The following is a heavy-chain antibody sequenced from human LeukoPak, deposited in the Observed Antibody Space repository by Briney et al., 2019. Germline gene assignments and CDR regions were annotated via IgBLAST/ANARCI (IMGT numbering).Heavy chain of an antibody. Sequence: SETLSLTCAVYGGSFSGYYWSWIRQPPGKGLEWIGEINHSGSTNYNPSLKSRVTISVDTSKNQFSLKLSSVTAADTAVYYRARGGIRITIFGVATRGFDYWGQGTLVTVSS. CDR2: INHSGST. CDR3: ARGGIRITIFGVATRGFDY. CDR1: GGSFSGYY. J-gene: IGHJ4*02. V-gene: IGHV4-34*01. D-gene: IGHD3-3*01.